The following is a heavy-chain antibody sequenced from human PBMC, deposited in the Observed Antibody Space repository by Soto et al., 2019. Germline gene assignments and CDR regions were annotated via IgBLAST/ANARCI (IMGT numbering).Heavy chain of an antibody. CDR2: ISSSGSTI. CDR3: AREMRWGYYFDY. D-gene: IGHD2-21*01. Sequence: LRLSCAASGFTFSSYEMNWVRQAPGKGLEWVSYISSSGSTIYYADSVKGRFTISRDNAKNSLYLQMNSLRAEDTAVYYCAREMRWGYYFDYWGLGTLVTVSS. V-gene: IGHV3-48*03. CDR1: GFTFSSYE. J-gene: IGHJ4*02.